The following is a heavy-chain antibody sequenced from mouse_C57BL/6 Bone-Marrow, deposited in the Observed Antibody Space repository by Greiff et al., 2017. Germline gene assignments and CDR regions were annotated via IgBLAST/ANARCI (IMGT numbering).Heavy chain of an antibody. CDR3: SRRDLCYGSSCHFDY. D-gene: IGHD1-1*01. V-gene: IGHV1-82*01. J-gene: IGHJ2*01. Sequence: QVQLQQSGPELVKPGASVKISCKASGYAFSSSWMNWVKQRPGKGLEWIGRIYPGDGDTNYNGKFKGKATLTADKSSSTAYMQLSSLTSEDSAVYFCSRRDLCYGSSCHFDYWGQGTTLTVSS. CDR2: IYPGDGDT. CDR1: GYAFSSSW.